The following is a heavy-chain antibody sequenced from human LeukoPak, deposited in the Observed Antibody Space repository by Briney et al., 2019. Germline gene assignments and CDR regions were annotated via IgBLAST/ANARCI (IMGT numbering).Heavy chain of an antibody. CDR1: GLTFPKHW. Sequence: GGSLRLSCVASGLTFPKHWMTWVRQAPGKGLEWVAIIKPDGSEKYYVDSVKGRFTISRDNAENSLFLQMNGLRPEDTAVFYCARGQYTDGLSYWGQGTLVTVSS. D-gene: IGHD5-24*01. CDR3: ARGQYTDGLSY. J-gene: IGHJ4*02. CDR2: IKPDGSEK. V-gene: IGHV3-7*03.